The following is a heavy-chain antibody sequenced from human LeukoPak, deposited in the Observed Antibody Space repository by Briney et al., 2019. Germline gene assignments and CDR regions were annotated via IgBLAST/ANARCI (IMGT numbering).Heavy chain of an antibody. CDR3: ARGYSSSWYNWLDP. J-gene: IGHJ5*02. D-gene: IGHD6-13*01. V-gene: IGHV3-74*01. CDR1: GFTFNSYW. CDR2: INNDGSTT. Sequence: GGSLRLSCAASGFTFNSYWMHWVRQAPGKGLVWVSQINNDGSTTGYADSVKGRFTISRDNAENTLYLQMNSLRAEDAAVYYCARGYSSSWYNWLDPWGQGTLVTVSS.